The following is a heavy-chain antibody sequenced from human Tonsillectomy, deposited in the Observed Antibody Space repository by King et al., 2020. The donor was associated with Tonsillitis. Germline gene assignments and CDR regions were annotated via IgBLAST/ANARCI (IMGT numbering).Heavy chain of an antibody. Sequence: VQLVESGGGLVQPGGSLRLSCAASGFTFSSYWMSWVRQAPGKGLEWVANIKQDGSEKYYVDSVKGRFTISRDNAKNSLYLQMNSLRAEDTAVYYWARDSRNFWSGYPLGYWGQGTLVTVSS. V-gene: IGHV3-7*01. J-gene: IGHJ4*02. CDR1: GFTFSSYW. D-gene: IGHD3-3*01. CDR2: IKQDGSEK. CDR3: ARDSRNFWSGYPLGY.